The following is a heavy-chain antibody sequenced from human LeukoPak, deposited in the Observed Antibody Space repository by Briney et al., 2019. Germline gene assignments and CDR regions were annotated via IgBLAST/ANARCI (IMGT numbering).Heavy chain of an antibody. D-gene: IGHD2-15*01. V-gene: IGHV3-33*01. CDR2: IWYDGSNK. CDR3: ARGHDIVVVVAAYDYYGMDV. CDR1: GFTFSSYG. J-gene: IGHJ6*02. Sequence: GGSLRLSCAASGFTFSSYGMHWVRQAPGKGLEWVAVIWYDGSNKYYADCVKGRFTISRDNSKNTLYLQMNSLRAEDTAVYYCARGHDIVVVVAAYDYYGMDVWGQGTTVTVSS.